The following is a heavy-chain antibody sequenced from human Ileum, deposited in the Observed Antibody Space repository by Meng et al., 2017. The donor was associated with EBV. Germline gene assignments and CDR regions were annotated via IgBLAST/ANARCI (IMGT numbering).Heavy chain of an antibody. CDR3: ARDRGSFSEWVGRFDP. D-gene: IGHD6-19*01. Sequence: QGRLVPAGHEVKKPGASVKGSCKASGYTFTGYYMHWVRQAPGQGLEYMGRINPNGGGTNYAQKFQDRVTVTRDTSINTAYMELSRLRPDDTAVYYCARDRGSFSEWVGRFDPWGQGTLVTVSS. J-gene: IGHJ5*02. V-gene: IGHV1-2*06. CDR1: GYTFTGYY. CDR2: INPNGGGT.